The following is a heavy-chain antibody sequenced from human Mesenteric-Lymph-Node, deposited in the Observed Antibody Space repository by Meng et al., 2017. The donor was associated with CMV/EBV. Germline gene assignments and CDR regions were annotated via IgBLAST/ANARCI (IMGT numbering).Heavy chain of an antibody. CDR2: TKDKTVSFIT. V-gene: IGHV3-72*01. D-gene: IGHD2/OR15-2a*01. CDR3: ARDNSNWTFDF. Sequence: AASGFSINDHYRDWVRQAPGKGLEWVARTKDKTVSFITEYAASVKGRFSISRDASKNSLYLQMNSLKTEDTAMYYCARDNSNWTFDFWGRGTLVTVSS. J-gene: IGHJ2*01. CDR1: GFSINDHY.